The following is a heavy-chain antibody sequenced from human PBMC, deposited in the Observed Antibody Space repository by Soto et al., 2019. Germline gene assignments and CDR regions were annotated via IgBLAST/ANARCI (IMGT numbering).Heavy chain of an antibody. CDR3: ARVGPGLDYSNYYYYYGMDV. J-gene: IGHJ6*02. V-gene: IGHV4-59*12. CDR2: IYYSGIA. D-gene: IGHD4-4*01. Sequence: SETLSLTCTVSGGSISTYYWSWIRQPLGKELEWIGYIYYSGIANYNPSLKSRVTISVDTSKNQFSLKLSSVTAADTAVYYCARVGPGLDYSNYYYYYGMDVWGQGTTVTVSS. CDR1: GGSISTYY.